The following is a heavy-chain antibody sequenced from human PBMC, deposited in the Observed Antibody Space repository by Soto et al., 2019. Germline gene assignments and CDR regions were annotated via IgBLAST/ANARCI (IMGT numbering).Heavy chain of an antibody. Sequence: QVKLQESGPGLVKPSETLSLRCTVSGGSMRTYYWSWVRQPPGKGLEWIGNVYYSGSPTYSPSLRNRLTMSVDLSTNQFSLNLTSMTAADTAVYYCARDIRHLGYCSGPSCDVAFDFWGQGKMVTVSS. CDR1: GGSMRTYY. CDR3: ARDIRHLGYCSGPSCDVAFDF. J-gene: IGHJ3*01. CDR2: VYYSGSP. D-gene: IGHD2-15*01. V-gene: IGHV4-59*01.